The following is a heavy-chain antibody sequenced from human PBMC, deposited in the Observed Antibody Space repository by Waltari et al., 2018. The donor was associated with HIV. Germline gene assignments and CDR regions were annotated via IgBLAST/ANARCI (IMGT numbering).Heavy chain of an antibody. V-gene: IGHV1-24*01. CDR1: GYPLSDLS. Sequence: QLIQSTSALKRPGASVTISCQVSGYPLSDLSMQWVRQGRGQRLEWMGGFDPNNGKPAHSQRFWGRVSLAEDTSEDTAFLELNRLTSDATAVYYCVTLYNESPLYSNFWGRGTLVTV. CDR3: VTLYNESPLYSNF. J-gene: IGHJ1*01. D-gene: IGHD2-15*01. CDR2: FDPNNGKP.